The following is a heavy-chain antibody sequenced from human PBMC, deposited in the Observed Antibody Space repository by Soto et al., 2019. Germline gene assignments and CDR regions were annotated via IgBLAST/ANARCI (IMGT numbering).Heavy chain of an antibody. J-gene: IGHJ5*02. Sequence: ASVKVSCKASGYAFTAYFMHWVRQAPGQGLEWMGWINPGSGGTNYAQKFQGRVTMTRDTSISTAYMELSSLTSDDTAVYYCARGVGSSWFDPWGQGTLVTVSS. D-gene: IGHD6-25*01. CDR3: ARGVGSSWFDP. CDR2: INPGSGGT. V-gene: IGHV1-2*02. CDR1: GYAFTAYF.